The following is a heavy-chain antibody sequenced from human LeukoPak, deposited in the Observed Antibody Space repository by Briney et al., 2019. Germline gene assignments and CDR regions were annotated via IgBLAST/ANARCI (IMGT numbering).Heavy chain of an antibody. Sequence: GGSLRLSCAASGFTFSRYSINWVRQAPGRGLEWVSSITSSSSYIYYADSVKGRFTISRDNAKNSLYLQMNSLRAEDTAVYYCARTFVVVTAEDAFDIWGEGTMVTVSS. J-gene: IGHJ3*02. CDR2: ITSSSSYI. CDR3: ARTFVVVTAEDAFDI. D-gene: IGHD2-21*02. CDR1: GFTFSRYS. V-gene: IGHV3-21*01.